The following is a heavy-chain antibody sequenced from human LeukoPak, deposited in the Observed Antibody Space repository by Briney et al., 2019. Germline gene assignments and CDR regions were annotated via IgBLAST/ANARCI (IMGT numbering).Heavy chain of an antibody. V-gene: IGHV1-69*01. D-gene: IGHD3-3*01. CDR1: GGSLKNFA. CDR2: FNHIYGTT. CDR3: AGRAEWFSWTRLDALDI. Sequence: GSSVKVSCKASGGSLKNFAISLVRQAPGQGPECMGGFNHIYGTTNYAQKFQGRVTITVDDSTNIAYLDLSSLRSDDTALYYCAGRAEWFSWTRLDALDIWGQGTMVTVSS. J-gene: IGHJ3*02.